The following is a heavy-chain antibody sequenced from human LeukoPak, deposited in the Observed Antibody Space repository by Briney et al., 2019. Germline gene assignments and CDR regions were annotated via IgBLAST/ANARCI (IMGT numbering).Heavy chain of an antibody. D-gene: IGHD4-17*01. CDR2: IYYSGST. CDR3: ARNLFTKDYGDYVY. V-gene: IGHV4-30-4*01. CDR1: GGSISSGDYY. Sequence: PSETLSLTCTDSGGSISSGDYYGRWIRQPPGKGLGWIGYIYYSGSTYYNPSLKSRVTISVDTSKNQFSLKLSSVTAADTAVYYCARNLFTKDYGDYVYWGQGTLVTVSS. J-gene: IGHJ4*02.